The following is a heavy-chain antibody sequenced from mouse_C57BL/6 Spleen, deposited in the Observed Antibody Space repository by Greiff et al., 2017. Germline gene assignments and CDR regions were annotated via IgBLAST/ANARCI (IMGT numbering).Heavy chain of an antibody. Sequence: QVQLQQPGAELVMPGASVKLSCKASGYTFTSYWMHWVKQRPGQGLEWIGEIDPSDSYTNYNQKFKGKTTLTVNKSSSTAYMQLSSLTSEDSAVYYCARSGLVDYDMDYWGQGTTVTVSS. V-gene: IGHV1-69*01. CDR3: ARSGLVDYDMDY. J-gene: IGHJ4*01. CDR1: GYTFTSYW. D-gene: IGHD3-1*01. CDR2: IDPSDSYT.